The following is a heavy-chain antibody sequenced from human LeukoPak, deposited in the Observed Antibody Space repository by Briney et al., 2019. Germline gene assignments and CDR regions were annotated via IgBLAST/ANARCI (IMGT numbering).Heavy chain of an antibody. CDR2: IHYSGST. J-gene: IGHJ4*02. V-gene: IGHV4-59*01. CDR3: ARGGRVAVPSNFDY. D-gene: IGHD6-19*01. Sequence: SETLSLTCTVSGGSISSYYWSWIRQPPGKGLEWIGYIHYSGSTNYNPSLKSRVTISVDTSKNQFSLKLSSVTAADTAVYYCARGGRVAVPSNFDYWGQGTLVTVSS. CDR1: GGSISSYY.